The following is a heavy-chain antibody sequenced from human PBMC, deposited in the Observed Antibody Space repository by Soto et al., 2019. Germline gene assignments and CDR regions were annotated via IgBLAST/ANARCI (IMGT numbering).Heavy chain of an antibody. Sequence: QLQLQESGSGLVQPSQTLSLTCTASGGSIRPYDYSWSWIRQPPGGGLEWIGSIYQTGRTYVIPFLKGRVTMALDKSKNQFSLNLTAVSAADTALYYCAREMTIFGVAPGGGFDVWGQGITGTVSS. J-gene: IGHJ6*02. CDR2: IYQTGRT. V-gene: IGHV4-30-2*01. D-gene: IGHD3-3*01. CDR1: GGSIRPYDYS. CDR3: AREMTIFGVAPGGGFDV.